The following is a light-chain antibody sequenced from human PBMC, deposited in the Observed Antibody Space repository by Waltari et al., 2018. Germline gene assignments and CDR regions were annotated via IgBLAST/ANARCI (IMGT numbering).Light chain of an antibody. CDR3: QQYYSTPLT. CDR1: ESVLYSSNNKNH. J-gene: IGKJ4*01. V-gene: IGKV4-1*01. Sequence: DIVMTQSPESLAVPLRERVTITCKSSESVLYSSNNKNHLAWYQQKPGQPPKLLLYWASTRESGVPDRFSGSGSETDFTLTVTSLQAEDVAVYYCQQYYSTPLTFGGGTKVEI. CDR2: WAS.